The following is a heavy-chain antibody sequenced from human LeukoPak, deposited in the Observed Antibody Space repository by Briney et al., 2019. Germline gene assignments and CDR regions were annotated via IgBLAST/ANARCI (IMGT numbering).Heavy chain of an antibody. D-gene: IGHD3-10*01. CDR2: INLDGNGR. J-gene: IGHJ4*02. Sequence: PGGSLRLSCAASGFFFSNYWMSWVRQAQGKGLEWVANINLDGNGRFYVDSVKGRFTISRDNNKKSLYLQMNSLRAEDTAVYYCARVLGVLLWFGELLYFDYWGQGTLVTVSS. CDR3: ARVLGVLLWFGELLYFDY. CDR1: GFFFSNYW. V-gene: IGHV3-7*01.